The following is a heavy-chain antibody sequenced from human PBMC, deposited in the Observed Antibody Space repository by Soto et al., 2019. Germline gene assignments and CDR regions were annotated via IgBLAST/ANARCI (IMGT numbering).Heavy chain of an antibody. CDR3: VRDGSKTLRDCFDP. CDR2: VYATGTS. Sequence: SETLSLTCSVSGGPMSKFYWSWIRKTAGKCLEWMGRVYATGTSDYNPSLRSRIAMSVDISKKTFSLRLRSVTAADTGVYYCVRDGSKTLRDCFDPWGQGILVTVYS. CDR1: GGPMSKFY. J-gene: IGHJ5*02. V-gene: IGHV4-4*07.